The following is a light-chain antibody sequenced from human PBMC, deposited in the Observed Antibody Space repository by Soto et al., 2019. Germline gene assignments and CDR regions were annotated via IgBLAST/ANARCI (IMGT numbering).Light chain of an antibody. CDR2: DAS. V-gene: IGKV3-11*01. J-gene: IGKJ1*01. CDR1: QSVNSY. Sequence: EIVFTQSPATLSLSPGERATLSCRASQSVNSYLAWYQQRPGQPPRLLIYDASTRATGIPARFSGSGSGTDFTPTISSLEPEDFAVYYCHQRSSWPWTFGQGTKV. CDR3: HQRSSWPWT.